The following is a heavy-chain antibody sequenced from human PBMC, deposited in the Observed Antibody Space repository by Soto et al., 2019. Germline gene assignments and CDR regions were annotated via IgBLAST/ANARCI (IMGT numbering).Heavy chain of an antibody. CDR2: ISYSGTT. CDR3: ARDQGGGWSNIDY. D-gene: IGHD6-19*01. V-gene: IGHV4-59*01. Sequence: QVQLQESGPGLVRPSETLSLTCTVSGGSISSYYWSWIRQPPGKGLEWIGYISYSGTTNYNPSLNRPVTISVDTSKNQFALKLSSVTAADTAVYYCARDQGGGWSNIDYWGQGTLVTVSS. CDR1: GGSISSYY. J-gene: IGHJ4*02.